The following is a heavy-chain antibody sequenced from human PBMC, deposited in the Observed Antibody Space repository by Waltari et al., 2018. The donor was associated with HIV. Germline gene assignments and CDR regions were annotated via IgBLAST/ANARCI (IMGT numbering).Heavy chain of an antibody. J-gene: IGHJ6*03. V-gene: IGHV1-2*06. CDR2: INPKNAAT. CDR1: GYTFTGYY. CDR3: ARGSSDPTLHFYYYFMDV. Sequence: QVQLVQSGPEVKKPGASVMVSCKASGYTFTGYYLHWVRQAPGQRPEWMGRINPKNAATNYAQKFLGRVALGRDTSINTAYMEVTGLKFDDTAVYYCARGSSDPTLHFYYYFMDVWGQGTPVTVSS. D-gene: IGHD6-6*01.